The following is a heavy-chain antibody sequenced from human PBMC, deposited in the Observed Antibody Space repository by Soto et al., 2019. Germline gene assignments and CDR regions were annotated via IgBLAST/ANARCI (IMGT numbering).Heavy chain of an antibody. CDR2: ISAYNGNT. D-gene: IGHD3-16*01. CDR3: ARMGGAKNYDYIWGSFDPAKTSGGFDY. V-gene: IGHV1-18*01. J-gene: IGHJ4*02. Sequence: QVQLVQSGAEVKKPGASVKVSCKASGYTFTSYGISWVRQAPGQGLEWMGWISAYNGNTNYAQKPQGRGNMNTDTSTSTAYMELRSLRSDDTGVYYCARMGGAKNYDYIWGSFDPAKTSGGFDYWGQGTLVTVSS. CDR1: GYTFTSYG.